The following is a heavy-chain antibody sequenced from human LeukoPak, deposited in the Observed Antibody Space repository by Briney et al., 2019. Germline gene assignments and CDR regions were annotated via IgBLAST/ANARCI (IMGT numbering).Heavy chain of an antibody. V-gene: IGHV3-7*05. Sequence: GGSLRLSCAASRFTFSSYWMSWVRQAPGKGLERVANIKQDGSEKYYVDSVKGRFTISRDNAKNSLYLQMNSLRAEDTAVYYCARAPKYYYDSSGYYPNGYWGQGTLVTVSS. D-gene: IGHD3-22*01. CDR2: IKQDGSEK. J-gene: IGHJ4*02. CDR3: ARAPKYYYDSSGYYPNGY. CDR1: RFTFSSYW.